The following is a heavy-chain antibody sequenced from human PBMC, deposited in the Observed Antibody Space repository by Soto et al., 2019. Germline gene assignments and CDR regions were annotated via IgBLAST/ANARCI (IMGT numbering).Heavy chain of an antibody. CDR3: ARLRIATNNYKWFDP. Sequence: QVRLQESGPGLVKPSETLSLTCSVSGAALNSGINYGSWIRQFPGKALEWIGHIYVTGAFDYNPSLRDRITIAQDTSERQFSLHLRLVTAADTAVYYCARLRIATNNYKWFDPWGQGTLVTVSS. J-gene: IGHJ5*02. CDR1: GAALNSGINY. V-gene: IGHV4-31*03. D-gene: IGHD2-21*01. CDR2: IYVTGAF.